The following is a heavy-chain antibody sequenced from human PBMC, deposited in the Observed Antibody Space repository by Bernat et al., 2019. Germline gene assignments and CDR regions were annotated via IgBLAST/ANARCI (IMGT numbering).Heavy chain of an antibody. CDR2: IRSKANTYAT. CDR1: GLTFSDSA. J-gene: IGHJ6*03. Sequence: VQLVESGGGLVQPGGSLKLSCAASGLTFSDSAMHWVRQASGKGLEWVGRIRSKANTYATEYAASVKGRFTISRDDSKNTAYLQMNSLTTEDTAVYHCTSAKPRLDFYMDVWGKGTTVAVSS. CDR3: TSAKPRLDFYMDV. V-gene: IGHV3-73*01.